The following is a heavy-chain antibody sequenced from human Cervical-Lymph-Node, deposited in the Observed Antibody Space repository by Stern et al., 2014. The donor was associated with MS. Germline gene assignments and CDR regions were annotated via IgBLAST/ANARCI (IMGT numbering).Heavy chain of an antibody. V-gene: IGHV1-69*01. CDR3: ARVTQLWSPYYFDY. CDR1: VGTFSSYA. Sequence: VQLVESGAEVKKPGSSVKVSCKASVGTFSSYAISWVRQAPGQGLEWMGGIIPIFGTANYAQKFQGRVTITADESTSTAYMELSSLRSEDTAVYYCARVTQLWSPYYFDYWGQGTLVTVSS. D-gene: IGHD5-18*01. J-gene: IGHJ4*02. CDR2: IIPIFGTA.